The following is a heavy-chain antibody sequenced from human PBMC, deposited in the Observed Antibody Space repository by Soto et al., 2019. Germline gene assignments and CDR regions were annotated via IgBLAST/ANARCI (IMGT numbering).Heavy chain of an antibody. Sequence: VQLVESGGGVVQPGRSLRLSCAASGFTFSSYGMHWVRQAPGKGLEWVAVISYDGSNKYYADSVKGRFTISRDNSKNTLYLHMNSLRAEDTAVYYCAKSIGDYRPRVDAFDIWGQGTMVTVSS. J-gene: IGHJ3*02. V-gene: IGHV3-30*18. CDR3: AKSIGDYRPRVDAFDI. CDR1: GFTFSSYG. CDR2: ISYDGSNK. D-gene: IGHD4-17*01.